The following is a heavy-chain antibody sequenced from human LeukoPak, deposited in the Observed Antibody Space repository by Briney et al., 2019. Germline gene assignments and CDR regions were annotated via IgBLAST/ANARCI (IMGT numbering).Heavy chain of an antibody. V-gene: IGHV3-23*01. CDR3: AKVSGIFGGYYYYGMDV. Sequence: GGSLRLSCAASGFTFSSYAMSWVRQAPGKGLEWVSAISGSGGSTYYADSVEGRFTISRDNSKNTLYLQMNSLRAEDTAVYYCAKVSGIFGGYYYYGMDVWGQGTTVTVSS. D-gene: IGHD3-3*01. J-gene: IGHJ6*02. CDR1: GFTFSSYA. CDR2: ISGSGGST.